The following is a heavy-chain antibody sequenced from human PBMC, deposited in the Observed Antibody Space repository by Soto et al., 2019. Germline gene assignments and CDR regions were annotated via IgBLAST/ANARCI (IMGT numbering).Heavy chain of an antibody. J-gene: IGHJ3*01. CDR2: IYWDDDK. Sequence: SGPTLVNPTETLTLTCTFSGFSLTTRGVGVGWIRQPPGKALEWLAVIYWDDDKRYSPSLKTRLILTEDTSKNQVVLTMTNMDSVDTATYFCAHVVITFGGVVADDAFDVWGQGTMVTVS. CDR1: GFSLTTRGVG. D-gene: IGHD3-16*02. CDR3: AHVVITFGGVVADDAFDV. V-gene: IGHV2-5*02.